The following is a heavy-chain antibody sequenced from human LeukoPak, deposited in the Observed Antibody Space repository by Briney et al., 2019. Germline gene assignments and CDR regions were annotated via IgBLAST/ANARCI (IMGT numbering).Heavy chain of an antibody. CDR2: IYHSGNT. CDR3: ARGRRMITFGGVIVETDAFDI. J-gene: IGHJ3*02. CDR1: GGSISNYY. V-gene: IGHV4-59*01. Sequence: SETLSLTCTISGGSISNYYWSWIRQPPGKGLEWIGYIYHSGNTNYNPSLKSRVTVSVDTSKDQFSLKLTSVTAADTAVYYCARGRRMITFGGVIVETDAFDIWGQGTMVTVSS. D-gene: IGHD3-16*02.